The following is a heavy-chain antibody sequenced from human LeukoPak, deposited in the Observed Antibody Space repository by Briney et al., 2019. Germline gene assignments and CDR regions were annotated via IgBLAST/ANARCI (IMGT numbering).Heavy chain of an antibody. J-gene: IGHJ4*02. CDR1: GFILSTYW. CDR3: ARDRFEDYGDTELGY. V-gene: IGHV3-7*01. D-gene: IGHD4-17*01. Sequence: GGSLRLSCAASGFILSTYWMSWVRQAPGKGLEWVANIKQDGSEKYYVDSVKGRFTISRDNAKNSLYLQMNSLRAEDTAVYYCARDRFEDYGDTELGYWGQGTLVTVSS. CDR2: IKQDGSEK.